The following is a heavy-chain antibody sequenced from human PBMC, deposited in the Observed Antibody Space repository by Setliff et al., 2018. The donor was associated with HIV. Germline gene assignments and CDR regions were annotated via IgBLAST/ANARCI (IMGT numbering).Heavy chain of an antibody. CDR1: GFTLNTYA. CDR2: ISGSGDIT. J-gene: IGHJ3*01. D-gene: IGHD1-26*01. Sequence: GGSLRLSCAASGFTLNTYAMNWVRQAPGKGLEWVSTISGSGDITFYADSVKGRFTISTDNSKGTLYLQMSSLRAEDTALYYCARDRVVGATLDPLDLWGQGTMVTVSS. CDR3: ARDRVVGATLDPLDL. V-gene: IGHV3-23*01.